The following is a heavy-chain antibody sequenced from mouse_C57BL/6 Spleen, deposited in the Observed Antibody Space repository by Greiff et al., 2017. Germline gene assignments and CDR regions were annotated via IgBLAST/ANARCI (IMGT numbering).Heavy chain of an antibody. V-gene: IGHV5-6*01. Sequence: VQLKESGGDLVKPGGSLKLSCAASGFTFSSYGMSWVRQTPDKRLEWVATISSGGSYTYYPDSVKGRFTISRDNAKNPLYLQMSSLKSEDTAMYYCARLTTVVATYYFDYWGQGTTLTVSS. CDR2: ISSGGSYT. D-gene: IGHD1-1*01. CDR3: ARLTTVVATYYFDY. J-gene: IGHJ2*01. CDR1: GFTFSSYG.